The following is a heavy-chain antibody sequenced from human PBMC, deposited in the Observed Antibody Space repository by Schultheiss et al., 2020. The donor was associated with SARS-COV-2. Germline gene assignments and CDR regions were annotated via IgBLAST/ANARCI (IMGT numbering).Heavy chain of an antibody. J-gene: IGHJ2*01. CDR3: AKFSIVVVPAAMPYFDL. Sequence: GGSLRLSCAASGFTFDDYAMHWVRQAPGKGLEWVSGISGTGGGTYYADSVKGRFTISRDNSKNTLYLQMNSLRAEDTAVYYCAKFSIVVVPAAMPYFDLWGRGTLVTVSS. V-gene: IGHV3-23*01. D-gene: IGHD2-2*01. CDR2: ISGTGGGT. CDR1: GFTFDDYA.